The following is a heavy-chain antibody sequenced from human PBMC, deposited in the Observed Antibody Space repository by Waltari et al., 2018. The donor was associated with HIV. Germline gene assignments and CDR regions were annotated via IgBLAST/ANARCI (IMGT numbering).Heavy chain of an antibody. Sequence: QVQLQESGPGLVKPSETLSLTCAAFGESISGASSWGWIRPSPGKGLAWIGSIHHSGRTYYNPSLKSRVTISVDTSKKQFALNLTSVTAADTALYYCARVRVTLIVAGPFDTWGQGTLVTVSS. CDR3: ARVRVTLIVAGPFDT. CDR1: GESISGASS. CDR2: IHHSGRT. D-gene: IGHD3-22*01. V-gene: IGHV4-38-2*01. J-gene: IGHJ3*02.